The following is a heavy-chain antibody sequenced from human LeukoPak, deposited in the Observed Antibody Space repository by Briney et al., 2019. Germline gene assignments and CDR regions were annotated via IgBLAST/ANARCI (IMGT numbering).Heavy chain of an antibody. CDR3: ARGPFYYDSGSLFPSQTPHSFDI. V-gene: IGHV1-18*01. CDR2: ISAYNGNT. Sequence: GASVKVSCKASGYTFTDYGISWVRQAPGQGLEWMGWISAYNGNTNYAQKVQGRVTMTTDTSTSTAYVVLRSLRSDDTAVYYCARGPFYYDSGSLFPSQTPHSFDIWGQGTMVTVSS. J-gene: IGHJ3*02. CDR1: GYTFTDYG. D-gene: IGHD3-10*01.